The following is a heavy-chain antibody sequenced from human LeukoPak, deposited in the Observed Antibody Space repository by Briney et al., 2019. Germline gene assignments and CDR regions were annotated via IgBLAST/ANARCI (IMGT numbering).Heavy chain of an antibody. J-gene: IGHJ6*02. Sequence: PSGTLSLTCAVSGGSISSSNWWSWVRQPPGKGLEWIGEIYHSGGTNYNPSLKSRVTISVDKSKNQFSLKLSSVTAADTAVYYCARQAKYYYYGMDVWGQGTTVTVSS. CDR3: ARQAKYYYYGMDV. CDR2: IYHSGGT. V-gene: IGHV4-4*02. CDR1: GGSISSSNW.